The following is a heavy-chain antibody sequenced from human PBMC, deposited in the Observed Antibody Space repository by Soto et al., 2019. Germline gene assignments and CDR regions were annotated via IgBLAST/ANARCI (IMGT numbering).Heavy chain of an antibody. V-gene: IGHV3-23*01. CDR1: GFTFSSYA. Sequence: EVQLLESGGGWLQPGGSLRLSCAASGFTFSSYAMNWVRQAPGKGLEWVSGITGSGAGSYYSDSVKGRFTISRDNSKNTLYLQMNSLRAEDTAVYYCAKAYSNSWRTYWFDPWGQGTLVTVSS. D-gene: IGHD6-13*01. CDR3: AKAYSNSWRTYWFDP. CDR2: ITGSGAGS. J-gene: IGHJ5*02.